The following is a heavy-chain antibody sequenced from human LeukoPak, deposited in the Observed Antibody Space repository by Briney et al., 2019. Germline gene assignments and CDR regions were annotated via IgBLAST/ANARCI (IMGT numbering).Heavy chain of an antibody. J-gene: IGHJ4*02. CDR1: GYTFTGYY. CDR3: ARGVPSLWFGELLSSLFDY. CDR2: INPNSGGT. D-gene: IGHD3-10*01. Sequence: ASVKVSCKASGYTFTGYYMHWVRQAPGQGLEWMGWINPNSGGTNYAQKFQGRVTMTRDTSISTAYMELSRLRSDDTAAYYCARGVPSLWFGELLSSLFDYWGQGTLVTVSS. V-gene: IGHV1-2*02.